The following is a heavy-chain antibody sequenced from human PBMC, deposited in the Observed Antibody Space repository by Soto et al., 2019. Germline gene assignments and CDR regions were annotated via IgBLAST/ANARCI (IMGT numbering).Heavy chain of an antibody. V-gene: IGHV4-59*08. Sequence: SWLWCWIRQPPGNALEWIGYIYYSGSTNYNPPLKSPVTISVDTAKNQFSLKLSSVTAADTAVYYCARGGYRPSDYWGQGTLVTVSS. CDR2: IYYSGST. D-gene: IGHD6-25*01. CDR1: SWL. CDR3: ARGGYRPSDY. J-gene: IGHJ4*02.